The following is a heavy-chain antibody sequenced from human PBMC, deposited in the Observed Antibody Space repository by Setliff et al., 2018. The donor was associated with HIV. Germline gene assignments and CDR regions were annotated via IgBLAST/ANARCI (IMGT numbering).Heavy chain of an antibody. CDR1: GFRFRGHA. D-gene: IGHD3-22*01. V-gene: IGHV3-23*01. Sequence: PGGSLRLSCVASGFRFRGHAMNWVRQAPGKGLEWVSVISGSGGSTFYADSVKGRFTISRDNAKNSLYLQMNSLRAEDTAVYYCARPNYYDSSGSFDYWGQGTLVTVSS. CDR2: ISGSGGST. CDR3: ARPNYYDSSGSFDY. J-gene: IGHJ4*02.